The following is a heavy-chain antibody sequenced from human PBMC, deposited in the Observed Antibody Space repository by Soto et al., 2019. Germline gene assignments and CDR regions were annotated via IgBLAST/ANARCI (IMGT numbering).Heavy chain of an antibody. D-gene: IGHD3-3*01. CDR2: ISGSGGST. J-gene: IGHJ4*02. Sequence: VGSLRLSCAASGFTFSSYAMSWVRQAPGKGLEWVSAISGSGGSTYYADSVKGRFTISRDNSKNTLYLQMNSLRAEDTAVYYCAKDSTIFGVVKGIDYWGQGTLVTVSS. CDR1: GFTFSSYA. CDR3: AKDSTIFGVVKGIDY. V-gene: IGHV3-23*01.